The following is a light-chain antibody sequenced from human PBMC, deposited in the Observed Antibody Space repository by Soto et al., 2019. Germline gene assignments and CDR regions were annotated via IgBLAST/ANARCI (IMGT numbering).Light chain of an antibody. CDR3: QQRSNWPLSIT. CDR1: QSVRNNY. V-gene: IGKV3-11*01. CDR2: DTS. Sequence: EIVLTHSPGTLSLSPGERATLSCSSSQSVRNNYLAWYQQKPGQAPRVVIYDTSIRATGVPARFSGSRSGADFTLTISSLEPEDFAVYYCQQRSNWPLSITFGQGTRLEIK. J-gene: IGKJ5*01.